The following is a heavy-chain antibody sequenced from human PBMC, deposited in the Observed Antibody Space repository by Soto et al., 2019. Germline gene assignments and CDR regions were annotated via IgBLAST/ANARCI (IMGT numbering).Heavy chain of an antibody. CDR2: IFRTGST. Sequence: QVQLQESGPGLVKPSETLSLTCAVSGGSISSETWWSWVRQPPGKGLEWIGEIFRTGSTNYNPSRKRRVTISLDKSKNQFPLKLSSVTAADTAVYYCARVAPALDYWGQGTLVTVSS. CDR1: GGSISSETW. CDR3: ARVAPALDY. J-gene: IGHJ4*02. V-gene: IGHV4-4*02.